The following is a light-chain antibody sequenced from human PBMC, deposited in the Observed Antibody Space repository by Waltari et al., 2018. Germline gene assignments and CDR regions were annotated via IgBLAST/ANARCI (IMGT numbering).Light chain of an antibody. Sequence: EIVMTQSPATLSVSPGERATLSCRASQSVSSNLAWYQQKPGQAPRLLIYGASTRATGIPARVSGSESGTEFTLTISSMQSEEFAVYYCQQYNNWPPYTFGQGTKLEIK. V-gene: IGKV3-15*01. CDR2: GAS. J-gene: IGKJ2*01. CDR1: QSVSSN. CDR3: QQYNNWPPYT.